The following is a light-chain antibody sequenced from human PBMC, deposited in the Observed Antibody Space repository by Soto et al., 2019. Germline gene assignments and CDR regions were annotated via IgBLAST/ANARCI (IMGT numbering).Light chain of an antibody. CDR2: EVS. CDR3: SSYTSSTTWV. V-gene: IGLV2-14*01. J-gene: IGLJ3*02. Sequence: QSALTQPASVYGSPGQSITISCTGTGSDVGFSKFVSWHQQHPGKAPKLILYEVSDRPSGVSNRFSGSKSGNTASLTISGLQAEDEADYYCSSYTSSTTWVFGGGTKLTVL. CDR1: GSDVGFSKF.